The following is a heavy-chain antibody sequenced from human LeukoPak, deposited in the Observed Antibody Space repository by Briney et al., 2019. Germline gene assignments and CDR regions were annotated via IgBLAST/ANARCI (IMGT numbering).Heavy chain of an antibody. CDR2: INHSGST. V-gene: IGHV4-34*01. CDR1: GGSFSGYY. D-gene: IGHD2-15*01. Sequence: SETLSLTCAVYGGSFSGYYWSWIRQPPGKGLDWIGEINHSGSTNYNPSLKSRVTISVDTSKNQFSLKLSSVTAADTAAYYCARGGRIRRGMDVWGKGTTVTVSS. CDR3: ARGGRIRRGMDV. J-gene: IGHJ6*04.